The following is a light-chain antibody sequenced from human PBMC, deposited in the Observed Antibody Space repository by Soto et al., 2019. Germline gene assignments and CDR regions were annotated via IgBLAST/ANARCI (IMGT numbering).Light chain of an antibody. J-gene: IGLJ3*02. CDR2: GTT. V-gene: IGLV1-40*01. Sequence: QSVLTQPPSVSGAPGQRVTISCTGSSSNIGGGFDVHWYQQVPGTAPKLLIYGTTNRPSGVPDRISGSKSGPSVSLAITGLQNEDEAYYYSQSFDNSLHGLVFGGGTKLTVL. CDR3: QSFDNSLHGLV. CDR1: SSNIGGGFD.